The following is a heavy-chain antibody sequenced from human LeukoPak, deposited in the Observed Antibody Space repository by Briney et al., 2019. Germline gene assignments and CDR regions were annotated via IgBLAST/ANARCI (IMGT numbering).Heavy chain of an antibody. V-gene: IGHV3-23*01. D-gene: IGHD2-15*01. J-gene: IGHJ4*02. CDR2: ISGSGGST. CDR3: AKDGDCSGGSCYPTFDY. Sequence: GGSLRLSCAASGFTFSSYAMSWVRQAPGKGLEWVSAISGSGGSTYYADSVKGRFTISRDNSKNTLYLQMNSRRAEDTAVYYCAKDGDCSGGSCYPTFDYWGQGTLVTVSS. CDR1: GFTFSSYA.